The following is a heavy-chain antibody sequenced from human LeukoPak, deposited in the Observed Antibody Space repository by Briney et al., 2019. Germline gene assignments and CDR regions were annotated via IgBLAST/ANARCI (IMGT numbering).Heavy chain of an antibody. J-gene: IGHJ5*02. CDR2: IKPSGGST. V-gene: IGHV1-46*01. CDR1: GYSFTTYY. CDR3: AREIVVVPSAMGFDP. Sequence: ASVKVSCKASGYSFTTYYIHWVRQAPGQGLEWMGVIKPSGGSTSFAQKFQARLTMTRDTSTSTVNMELSGLSSEDTAVYYCAREIVVVPSAMGFDPWGQGTLVTVSS. D-gene: IGHD2-2*01.